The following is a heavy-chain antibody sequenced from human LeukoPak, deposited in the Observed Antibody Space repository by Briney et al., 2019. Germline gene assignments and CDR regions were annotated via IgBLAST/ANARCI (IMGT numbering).Heavy chain of an antibody. CDR2: ISAHNGNT. J-gene: IGHJ4*02. V-gene: IGHV1-18*01. D-gene: IGHD3-22*01. CDR3: ARVTGYMIEDYFDY. Sequence: GASVKVSCKASGYTFTSYGISWVRQAPGQGLEWMGWISAHNGNTHSAQKFQGRVTMTTETSTSTVYMEMRSLRSDDTAVYYCARVTGYMIEDYFDYWGQGTLVTVSS. CDR1: GYTFTSYG.